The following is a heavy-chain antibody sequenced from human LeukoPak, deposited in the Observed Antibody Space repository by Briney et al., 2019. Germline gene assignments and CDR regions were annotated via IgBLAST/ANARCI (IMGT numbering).Heavy chain of an antibody. Sequence: SETLSLTCTVSGGSISSHYWSWIRQPPGKGLEWIGYIYYSGSTNYNPSLKSRVTISVDTSKNQFSLKLSSVTAADTAVYYCARVRVGAPLYYYYYMDAWGKGTTVTVSS. V-gene: IGHV4-59*11. CDR2: IYYSGST. J-gene: IGHJ6*03. CDR1: GGSISSHY. D-gene: IGHD1-26*01. CDR3: ARVRVGAPLYYYYYMDA.